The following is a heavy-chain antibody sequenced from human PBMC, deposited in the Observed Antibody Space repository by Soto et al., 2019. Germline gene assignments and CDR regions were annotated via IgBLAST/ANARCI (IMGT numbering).Heavy chain of an antibody. CDR1: GFTFSSYW. CDR2: INSDGSST. CDR3: AIDWADYYGSGSYCLDFDP. Sequence: GGSLRLSCAASGFTFSSYWMHWVRQAPGKGIVWVSRINSDGSSTSYADSVKGRFTISRDNAKNTLYLQMNSLRAEDTAVYYCAIDWADYYGSGSYCLDFDPWGQGTLVTVSS. J-gene: IGHJ5*02. V-gene: IGHV3-74*01. D-gene: IGHD3-10*01.